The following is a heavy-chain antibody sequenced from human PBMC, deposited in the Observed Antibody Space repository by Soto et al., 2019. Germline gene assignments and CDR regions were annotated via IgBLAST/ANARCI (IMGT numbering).Heavy chain of an antibody. D-gene: IGHD5-18*01. CDR3: ANRGYSYGFVIY. V-gene: IGHV1-69*02. J-gene: IGHJ4*02. CDR2: IIPMLGIA. CDR1: GGTFSSYT. Sequence: QVQLVQSVAEVKKPGSSVKVSCKASGGTFSSYTFSWVRQAPGQGLEWMGRIIPMLGIANYAQKFQGRVTITADKSTSTAYMELSSLRSEDTAVYYCANRGYSYGFVIYWGQGTLVTVSS.